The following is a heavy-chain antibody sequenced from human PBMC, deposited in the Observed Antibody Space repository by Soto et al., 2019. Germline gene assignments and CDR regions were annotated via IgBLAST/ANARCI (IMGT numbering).Heavy chain of an antibody. CDR3: ARVLTTVTSNWFDP. D-gene: IGHD4-4*01. CDR2: ISSSSSYI. CDR1: GFTFNSYS. V-gene: IGHV3-21*01. Sequence: SGGSLRLSCAASGFTFNSYSMNWVRQAPGKGLEWVSSISSSSSYIYYADSVKGRFTISRDSSTNTLYLQMNSLRAEDTAVYYCARVLTTVTSNWFDPWGQGTLVTVSS. J-gene: IGHJ5*02.